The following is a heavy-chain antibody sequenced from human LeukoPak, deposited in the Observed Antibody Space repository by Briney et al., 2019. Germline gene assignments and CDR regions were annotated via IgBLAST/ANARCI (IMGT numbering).Heavy chain of an antibody. Sequence: GGSLRLSCVASGFSFSSYWMAWVRQAPGKGLEWVANIKYDGSHKYYVDSVKGRFTISRDNAKNSVYLQMNSLRVDDTAVYFCASSHDSSGNDWGQGTMITVSS. CDR3: ASSHDSSGND. CDR1: GFSFSSYW. J-gene: IGHJ4*02. V-gene: IGHV3-7*01. CDR2: IKYDGSHK. D-gene: IGHD3-22*01.